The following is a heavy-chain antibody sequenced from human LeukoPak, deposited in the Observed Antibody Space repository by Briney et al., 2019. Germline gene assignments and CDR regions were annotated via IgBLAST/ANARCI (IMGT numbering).Heavy chain of an antibody. J-gene: IGHJ6*04. V-gene: IGHV3-23*01. CDR3: AKDRWEQWLGVSYYDYGVDV. D-gene: IGHD6-19*01. CDR1: GFTFSSCA. CDR2: ISGGGGGT. Sequence: PGGSLRLSCAASGFTFSSCAMSWVRQAPGKGLEWVSGISGGGGGTNYADSVKGRFTISRDNPKNTLYLEMNHLRVEDTAVYYCAKDRWEQWLGVSYYDYGVDVWGKGTTVTVSS.